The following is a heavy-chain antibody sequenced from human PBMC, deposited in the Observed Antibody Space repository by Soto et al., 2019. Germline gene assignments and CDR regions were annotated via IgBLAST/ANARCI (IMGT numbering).Heavy chain of an antibody. CDR2: INHSGST. Sequence: SETLSLTCAVYGGSFSGYYWSWIRQPPGKGLEWIGEINHSGSTNYNPSLKSRVTISVDTSKNQFSLKLSSVTAADTAVYYCARVVVVVAATLPWPYYFDYWGQGTLVTVSS. V-gene: IGHV4-34*01. CDR3: ARVVVVVAATLPWPYYFDY. J-gene: IGHJ4*02. CDR1: GGSFSGYY. D-gene: IGHD2-15*01.